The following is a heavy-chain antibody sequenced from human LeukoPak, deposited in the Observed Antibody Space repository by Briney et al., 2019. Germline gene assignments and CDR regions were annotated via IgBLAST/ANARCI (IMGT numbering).Heavy chain of an antibody. CDR2: INHSGST. CDR3: ARAASSVDYSGSYSPFDY. J-gene: IGHJ4*02. Sequence: PSETLSLTCAVYGGSFSDNFWSWIRQPPGKGLEWIGEINHSGSTNYNPSLKPRLTISVDTSKNQFSLKLSSVTAADTAVYYCARAASSVDYSGSYSPFDYWGQGTLVTVSS. CDR1: GGSFSDNF. D-gene: IGHD1-26*01. V-gene: IGHV4-34*01.